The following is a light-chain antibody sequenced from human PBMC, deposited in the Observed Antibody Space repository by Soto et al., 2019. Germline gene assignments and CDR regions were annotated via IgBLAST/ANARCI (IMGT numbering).Light chain of an antibody. Sequence: EIVLTQSPGTLSLSPGERATLSCRASQSVSSNYLAWYQQNPDQAPRLLIYGASIRATGIPDRFSGSGSETDFTLTISRLEPEDFAVYYCQQYGSSPRTFGQGTKVDI. J-gene: IGKJ1*01. CDR1: QSVSSNY. CDR3: QQYGSSPRT. V-gene: IGKV3-20*01. CDR2: GAS.